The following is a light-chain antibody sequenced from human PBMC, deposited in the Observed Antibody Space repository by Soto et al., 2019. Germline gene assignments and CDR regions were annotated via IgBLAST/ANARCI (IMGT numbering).Light chain of an antibody. CDR1: QSLLHRSGYNY. Sequence: DIVMTQSPLSLPVTPGEPASISCRSSQSLLHRSGYNYLTWYLQKPGQSPQLLIYLGSSRASGVPDRFSGSGSGTDFTRKISRVEAEDVGVYYCMQALQTPLTFRGGTKVEIK. CDR2: LGS. CDR3: MQALQTPLT. J-gene: IGKJ4*01. V-gene: IGKV2-28*01.